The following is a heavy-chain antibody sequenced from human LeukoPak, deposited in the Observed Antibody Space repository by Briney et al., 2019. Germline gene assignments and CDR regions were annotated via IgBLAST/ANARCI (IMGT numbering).Heavy chain of an antibody. J-gene: IGHJ5*01. Sequence: PSETLSLTCTVSGYSISSGYYWGWIRQPPGKGLEWIGIIYHSGRTDYNPSLKSRVTISVDTSKNQFSLNLTSVTAADTAVYYCATDGMVRGPDAWFDSWGQGILVTVSS. D-gene: IGHD3-10*01. CDR1: GYSISSGYY. CDR3: ATDGMVRGPDAWFDS. CDR2: IYHSGRT. V-gene: IGHV4-38-2*02.